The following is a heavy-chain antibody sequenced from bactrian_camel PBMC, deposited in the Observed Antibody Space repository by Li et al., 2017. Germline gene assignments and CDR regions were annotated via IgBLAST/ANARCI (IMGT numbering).Heavy chain of an antibody. J-gene: IGHJ4*01. V-gene: IGHV3S1*01. CDR2: INTDGDTT. CDR1: GFTFSYYW. CDR3: AKDLYGVDID. Sequence: QLVESGGGLVQPGGSLRLSCAASGFTFSYYWMYWVRQAPKKGLEWVSTINTDGDTTNYSDSVKGRFTISRDNAKSTLYLQMNSLQVEDTAMNYCAKDLYGVDIDWGQGTQVTVS. D-gene: IGHD6*01.